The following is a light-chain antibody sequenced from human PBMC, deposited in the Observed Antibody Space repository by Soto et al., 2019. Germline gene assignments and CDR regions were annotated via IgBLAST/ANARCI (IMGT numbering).Light chain of an antibody. V-gene: IGKV1-39*01. CDR3: QQTYNFPWT. J-gene: IGKJ1*01. Sequence: DIQMTQSPSSLSAYVGDRITITCRASESVVGYLNWYQLKPGRVPKSLIYGSKSLQSGVPSRFSGSGSGTDFTLTISSLQPDDFATYYCQQTYNFPWTLGQGTKVE. CDR1: ESVVGY. CDR2: GSK.